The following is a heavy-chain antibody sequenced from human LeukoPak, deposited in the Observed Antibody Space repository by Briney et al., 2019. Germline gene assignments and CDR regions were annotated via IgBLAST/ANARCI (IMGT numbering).Heavy chain of an antibody. CDR1: GGSISSSSYY. V-gene: IGHV4-39*01. CDR3: ARHVEVAVAAYFDY. CDR2: IYYSGST. Sequence: SETLFLTCTVSGGSISSSSYYWGWIRQPPGKGLEWIGSIYYSGSTYYNPSLKSRVTVSVDTSKNQFSLKLSSVTAADTAVYYCARHVEVAVAAYFDYWGQGTLVTVSS. D-gene: IGHD6-19*01. J-gene: IGHJ4*02.